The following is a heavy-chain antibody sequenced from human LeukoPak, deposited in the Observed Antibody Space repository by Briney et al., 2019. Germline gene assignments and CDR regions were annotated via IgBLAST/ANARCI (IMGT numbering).Heavy chain of an antibody. CDR3: ARGSSTWYSDY. CDR1: GYSFTSYW. CDR2: IVTSDSYS. V-gene: IGHV5-10-1*01. Sequence: GESLKISCQASGYSFTSYWITWVRQMPGKGLEWMATIVTSDSYSKYSPSFQGHVTISADKSITTAYPQWSSLEASDTAMYYCARGSSTWYSDYWGQGTLVTVSS. D-gene: IGHD6-13*01. J-gene: IGHJ4*02.